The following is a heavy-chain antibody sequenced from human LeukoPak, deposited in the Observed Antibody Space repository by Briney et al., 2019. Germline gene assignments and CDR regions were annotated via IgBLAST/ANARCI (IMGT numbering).Heavy chain of an antibody. Sequence: GASVKVSCKASGGTFSSYAISWVRQAPGQGLEWMGGIIPIFGTANYAQKFQGRVTITTDESTSTAYMELSSLRCEDTAVYYCARAPETDYFDSSGYYYGDYWGQGTLVTVSS. V-gene: IGHV1-69*05. D-gene: IGHD3-22*01. CDR3: ARAPETDYFDSSGYYYGDY. J-gene: IGHJ4*02. CDR2: IIPIFGTA. CDR1: GGTFSSYA.